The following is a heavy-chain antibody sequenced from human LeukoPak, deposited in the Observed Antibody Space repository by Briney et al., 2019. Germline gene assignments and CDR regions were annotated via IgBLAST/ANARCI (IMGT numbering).Heavy chain of an antibody. D-gene: IGHD3-9*01. CDR2: ISSSSGTI. V-gene: IGHV3-48*01. CDR1: GFTFSFYS. CDR3: ARAADILTGRYYYYYMDV. J-gene: IGHJ6*03. Sequence: GGSLRLSCAASGFTFSFYSMNWVRQAPGKGLEWVSYISSSSGTIHYADSVKGRFTISRDNAKNSLYLQMNSLRAEDTAVYYCARAADILTGRYYYYYMDVWGKGTTVTVPS.